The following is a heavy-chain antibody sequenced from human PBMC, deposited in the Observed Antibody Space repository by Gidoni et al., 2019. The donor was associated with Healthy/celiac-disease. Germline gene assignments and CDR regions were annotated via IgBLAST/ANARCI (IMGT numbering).Heavy chain of an antibody. CDR3: ARHQYVGLWAYFDY. D-gene: IGHD5-18*01. V-gene: IGHV4-39*01. Sequence: QLQLQESGPGLVKPSETLSLTCTVSGGSISSSSYYWGWIRQPPGKGLEWIGSIYYSGSTYYNPSLKSRVTISVDTSKNQFSLKLSSVTAADTAVYYCARHQYVGLWAYFDYWGQGTLVTVSS. CDR1: GGSISSSSYY. CDR2: IYYSGST. J-gene: IGHJ4*02.